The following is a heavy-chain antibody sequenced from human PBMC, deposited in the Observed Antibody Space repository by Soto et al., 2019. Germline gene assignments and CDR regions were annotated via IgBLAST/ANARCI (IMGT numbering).Heavy chain of an antibody. V-gene: IGHV3-33*01. CDR1: GFTFSNYG. CDR2: ILNDGSNR. J-gene: IGHJ6*02. Sequence: QVQLVESGGGVVQPGRSLRLSCAASGFTFSNYGMHWVRQAPGKGLEWVAVILNDGSNRYHADSVKDRFTISRDNSKNMLSLQMHSLRAEDTAVYYCARDDEYSGNGMDVWGQGTTVTVS. D-gene: IGHD3-10*01. CDR3: ARDDEYSGNGMDV.